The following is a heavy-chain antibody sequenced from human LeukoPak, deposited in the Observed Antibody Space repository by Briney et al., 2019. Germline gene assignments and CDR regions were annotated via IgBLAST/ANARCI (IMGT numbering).Heavy chain of an antibody. V-gene: IGHV3-21*01. CDR3: ARSPDIVLMVYAWSPETRSNWFDP. Sequence: PGGSLRLSCAASGLTFSSYSMNWVRQAPGKGLEWVSSISSSSSYIYHADSVKGRFTISRDNAKNSLYLQMNSLRAEDTAVYYCARSPDIVLMVYAWSPETRSNWFDPWGQGTLVTVSS. D-gene: IGHD2-8*01. CDR2: ISSSSSYI. J-gene: IGHJ5*02. CDR1: GLTFSSYS.